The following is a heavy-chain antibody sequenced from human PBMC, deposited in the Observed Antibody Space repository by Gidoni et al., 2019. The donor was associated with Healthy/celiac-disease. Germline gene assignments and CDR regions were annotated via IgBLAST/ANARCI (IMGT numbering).Heavy chain of an antibody. CDR2: IIPILGIA. CDR1: GGTLSSYT. Sequence: QVQLVQSGAEVKKPWSSVKAACKASGGTLSSYTISWVRQAPGQGLEWMGRIIPILGIANYAQKFQGRVTIAADKSTSTAYMELNSLRSEDTAVYYCARSLAAAGPYYYYGMDVWGQGTTVTVSS. D-gene: IGHD6-13*01. CDR3: ARSLAAAGPYYYYGMDV. V-gene: IGHV1-69*02. J-gene: IGHJ6*02.